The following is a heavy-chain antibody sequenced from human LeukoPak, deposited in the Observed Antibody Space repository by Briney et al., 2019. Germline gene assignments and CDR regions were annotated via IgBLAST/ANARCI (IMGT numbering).Heavy chain of an antibody. V-gene: IGHV1-18*01. CDR1: GYTFTSYG. J-gene: IGHJ4*02. D-gene: IGHD4-11*01. CDR3: ARDPLDYTNSYLPPFDY. Sequence: GASVKVSCKASGYTFTSYGISWVRQAPGQGLEWMGWISAYNGNTNYAQKLQGRVTMTTDTSTSTAYMELRSLRSDDTAVYYCARDPLDYTNSYLPPFDYWGQGTLVTVSS. CDR2: ISAYNGNT.